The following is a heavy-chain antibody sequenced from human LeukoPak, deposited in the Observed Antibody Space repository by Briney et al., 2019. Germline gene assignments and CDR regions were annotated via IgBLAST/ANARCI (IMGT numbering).Heavy chain of an antibody. Sequence: SVKVSCKASGGTFSSYAISWVRQAPGQGLEWMGGIIPIFGTANYAQKFQGRVTITADESTSTAYMELSSLRSEDTAVYYCARGNYDILTGYFPGGYYYYYMDVWGKGTTVTVSS. D-gene: IGHD3-9*01. CDR2: IIPIFGTA. CDR1: GGTFSSYA. J-gene: IGHJ6*03. CDR3: ARGNYDILTGYFPGGYYYYYMDV. V-gene: IGHV1-69*13.